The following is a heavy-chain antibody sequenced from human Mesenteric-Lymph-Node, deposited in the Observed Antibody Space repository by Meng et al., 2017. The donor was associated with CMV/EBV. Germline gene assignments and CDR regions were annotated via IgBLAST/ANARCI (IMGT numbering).Heavy chain of an antibody. Sequence: INWVRPAPGQGLEWMGWISAYNSYTYYARSLQDRVIMTTDTSTNTAYMELRSLRYDDTAVYYCARDRDSHYNILTGYPPSGGLPISWGQGTLVTVSS. V-gene: IGHV1-18*01. J-gene: IGHJ5*02. CDR3: ARDRDSHYNILTGYPPSGGLPIS. D-gene: IGHD3-9*01. CDR2: ISAYNSYT.